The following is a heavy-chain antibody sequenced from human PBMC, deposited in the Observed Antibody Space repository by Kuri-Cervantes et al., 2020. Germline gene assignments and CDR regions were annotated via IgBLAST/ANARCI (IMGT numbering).Heavy chain of an antibody. CDR2: IYSGGST. D-gene: IGHD6-19*01. Sequence: GESLKISCAASGFTVSSNYMSWVRQAPGKGLEWVSVIYSGGSTYYADSVKGRFTISRDNSKNTLYLQMNSLRAEDTAVYYCAKEGSSSGWYGGFDYWGQGTLVTVSS. V-gene: IGHV3-53*01. J-gene: IGHJ4*02. CDR1: GFTVSSNY. CDR3: AKEGSSSGWYGGFDY.